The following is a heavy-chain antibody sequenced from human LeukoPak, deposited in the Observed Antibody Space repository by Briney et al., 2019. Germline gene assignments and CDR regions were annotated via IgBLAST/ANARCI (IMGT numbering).Heavy chain of an antibody. Sequence: GGSLRLSCAVSGFTFNSYDMHWVRQAPGKGLEWVAVISSYGSNKIYTDSVKGRFAISRDNSRDTLYLQMNSLRAEDTAVFYCAKVFAGSWGYTYDHYFDYWGQGTLVTVSS. CDR3: AKVFAGSWGYTYDHYFDY. CDR1: GFTFNSYD. D-gene: IGHD5-18*01. J-gene: IGHJ4*02. CDR2: ISSYGSNK. V-gene: IGHV3-30*18.